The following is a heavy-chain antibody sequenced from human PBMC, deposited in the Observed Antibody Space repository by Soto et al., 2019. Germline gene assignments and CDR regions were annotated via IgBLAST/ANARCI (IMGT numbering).Heavy chain of an antibody. V-gene: IGHV3-13*05. Sequence: EVQLVESGGGLVQPGGSLRLSCAASGFTFSSYDMHWVRQATGKDLEWVSAIGTAGDPYYPGSVKGRFTISRENAKISLYLQMNSLRAGDTAVYYCARARSDFLDVWGQGTTVTVSS. CDR3: ARARSDFLDV. J-gene: IGHJ6*02. CDR1: GFTFSSYD. D-gene: IGHD3-3*01. CDR2: IGTAGDP.